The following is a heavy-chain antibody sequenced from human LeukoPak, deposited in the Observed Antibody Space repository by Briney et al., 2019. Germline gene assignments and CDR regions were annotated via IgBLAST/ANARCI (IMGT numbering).Heavy chain of an antibody. D-gene: IGHD2-8*01. V-gene: IGHV7-4-1*02. J-gene: IGHJ6*03. CDR1: GYTFTSYA. CDR2: INTNTGNP. CDR3: ARMGANALGYCTNGVCPAKEDYYMDV. Sequence: ASVKVSCKASGYTFTSYAMNWVRQAPGQGLEWMGWINTNTGNPTYAQGFTGRFVFSLDTSVSTAYLQISSLKAEDTAVYYCARMGANALGYCTNGVCPAKEDYYMDVWGKGTTVTVSS.